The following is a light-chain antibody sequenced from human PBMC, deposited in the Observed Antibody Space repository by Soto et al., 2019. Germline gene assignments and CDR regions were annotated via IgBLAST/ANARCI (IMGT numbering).Light chain of an antibody. CDR1: QSVSSSY. CDR3: QQHGSSPRT. Sequence: EIVLTQSPGTLSLSPGERVTLSCRASQSVSSSYLAWYQQKPGQAPRLLLYGASSRVTGIPDRFSGSGSGTDFTLTISRLEPEDFAVYYCQQHGSSPRTFGQGTKVEIK. CDR2: GAS. J-gene: IGKJ1*01. V-gene: IGKV3-20*01.